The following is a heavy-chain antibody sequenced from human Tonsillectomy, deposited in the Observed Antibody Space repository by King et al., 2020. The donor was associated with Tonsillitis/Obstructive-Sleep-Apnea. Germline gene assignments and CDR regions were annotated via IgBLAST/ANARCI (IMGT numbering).Heavy chain of an antibody. J-gene: IGHJ6*02. CDR1: GGTFSSYA. D-gene: IGHD6-19*01. CDR2: IIPILGIA. Sequence: VQLVESWAEVKKPGSSVKVSCKASGGTFSSYAISWVRQAPGQGLEWMGGIIPILGIADYTQKFQGRVTITADKSTSTAYMELSSLRSEDTAVYYCAISAISVAGISYYYAMDVWGQGTPVTVSS. V-gene: IGHV1-69*10. CDR3: AISAISVAGISYYYAMDV.